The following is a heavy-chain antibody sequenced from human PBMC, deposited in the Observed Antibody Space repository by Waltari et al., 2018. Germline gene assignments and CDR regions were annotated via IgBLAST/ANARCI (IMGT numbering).Heavy chain of an antibody. V-gene: IGHV3-7*01. CDR2: IKQEGSGK. Sequence: EVQLVESGGGLVQPGGSLRLSCAASGFTFSSYWMTWVRQAPGKGVDGGAKIKQEGSGKYYVDAVRGRFTISRDNAKNSLYLQMNILRAEDTAVYYCARDSGYSGYNSYSFDYWGQGTLVTVSS. CDR1: GFTFSSYW. J-gene: IGHJ4*02. D-gene: IGHD5-12*01. CDR3: ARDSGYSGYNSYSFDY.